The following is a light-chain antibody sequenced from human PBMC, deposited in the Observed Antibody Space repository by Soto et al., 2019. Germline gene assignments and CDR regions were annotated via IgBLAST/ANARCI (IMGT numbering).Light chain of an antibody. Sequence: EIVLTQSPGTLSLSPGERATLSCTASQSLSSSYLAWYQQKPGQAPRLLIYGESGRATGIPDRFSGGGSGADFALTISRLEPGDSAMYYCQQYGSSPQTFGHGTKVEIK. CDR2: GES. CDR1: QSLSSSY. V-gene: IGKV3-20*01. J-gene: IGKJ1*01. CDR3: QQYGSSPQT.